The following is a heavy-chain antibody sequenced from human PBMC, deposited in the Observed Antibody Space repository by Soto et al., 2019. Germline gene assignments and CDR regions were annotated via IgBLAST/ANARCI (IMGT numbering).Heavy chain of an antibody. D-gene: IGHD3-3*01. Sequence: PGGSLRLSCAASGFTFSTYAMSWVRQAPGMGLEWVSGISGSGGRTYYADSVKGRFTISRDTSKNTLYLQMNSLRAEDTAVYYFAKMNDFWSGYYSAYYFDYWGPGTLVTVSS. V-gene: IGHV3-23*01. CDR2: ISGSGGRT. CDR3: AKMNDFWSGYYSAYYFDY. CDR1: GFTFSTYA. J-gene: IGHJ4*02.